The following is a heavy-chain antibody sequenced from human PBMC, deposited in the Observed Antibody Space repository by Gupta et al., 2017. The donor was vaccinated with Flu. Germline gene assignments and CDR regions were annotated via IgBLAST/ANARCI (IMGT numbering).Heavy chain of an antibody. J-gene: IGHJ4*02. Sequence: QVQLQESGPGLVKPSQTLSLTCTVSGGSISSGGYYWSWIRQHPGKGLEWIGYIYYRGSTYYNPSLKSRVTISVDTSKNQFSLKLSSVTAADTAVYYCAREVAGTFANFDYWGQGTLVTVSS. CDR3: AREVAGTFANFDY. CDR2: IYYRGST. CDR1: GGSISSGGYY. D-gene: IGHD6-19*01. V-gene: IGHV4-31*03.